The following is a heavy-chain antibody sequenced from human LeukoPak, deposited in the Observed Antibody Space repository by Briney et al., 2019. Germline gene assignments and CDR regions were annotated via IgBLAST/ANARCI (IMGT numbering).Heavy chain of an antibody. CDR2: IYYSGST. CDR3: ATDYGDGYWYFDL. J-gene: IGHJ2*01. CDR1: GGSVSSGSYY. D-gene: IGHD4-17*01. Sequence: SETLSLTCTVSGGSVSSGSYYWSWIRQPPGKGLEWIGYIYYSGSTNYNPSLKSRVTISVDTSKNQFSLKLSSVTAADTAVYYCATDYGDGYWYFDLWGRGTLVTVSS. V-gene: IGHV4-61*01.